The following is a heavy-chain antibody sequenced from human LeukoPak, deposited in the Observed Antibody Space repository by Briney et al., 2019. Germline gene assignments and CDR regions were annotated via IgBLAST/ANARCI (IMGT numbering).Heavy chain of an antibody. CDR1: GFTFSNHA. CDR2: ISGSGGST. D-gene: IGHD6-19*01. Sequence: PGGSLRLSCAASGFTFSNHAMSWVRQVPGKGLEWVSTISGSGGSTYYADSLKGRITISRDNSKNTLYLQMNSLGAEDTAVYQCAKERGYTSGLGSQDYWGQGTLVTVSS. J-gene: IGHJ4*02. V-gene: IGHV3-23*01. CDR3: AKERGYTSGLGSQDY.